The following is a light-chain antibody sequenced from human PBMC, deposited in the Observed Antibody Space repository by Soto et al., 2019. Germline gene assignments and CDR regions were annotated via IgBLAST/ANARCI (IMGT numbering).Light chain of an antibody. CDR1: QSVSSSY. Sequence: EIVLTQSPGTLSLSPGERATLSCRASQSVSSSYLAWYQQKPGQAPRLLIYGASSRATGIPDRFSGSGSGTNFTLTISRLQPEDVAVDYCRQYGGTPSWTFGQGTKVEIK. J-gene: IGKJ1*01. CDR2: GAS. V-gene: IGKV3-20*01. CDR3: RQYGGTPSWT.